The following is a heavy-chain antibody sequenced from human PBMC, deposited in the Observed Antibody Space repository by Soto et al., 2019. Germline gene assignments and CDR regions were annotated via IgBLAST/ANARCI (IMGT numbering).Heavy chain of an antibody. V-gene: IGHV1-3*01. Sequence: QVQLVQSGAQVKKPGASVKVSCKASGYTFDNYALHWLRQAPGRRLEWMGWIQAGNGYTKYSQSFQGRVTITRYTSASTVHMAVSSMRSEDTAIYYFVRVQYSGYALKLAVDSWGQGTMVTVSS. D-gene: IGHD5-12*01. CDR1: GYTFDNYA. J-gene: IGHJ3*02. CDR2: IQAGNGYT. CDR3: VRVQYSGYALKLAVDS.